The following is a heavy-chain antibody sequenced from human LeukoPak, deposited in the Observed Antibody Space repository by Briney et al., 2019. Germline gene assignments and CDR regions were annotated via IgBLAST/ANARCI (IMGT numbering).Heavy chain of an antibody. V-gene: IGHV4-39*07. CDR3: ASRRYYSNYVGY. J-gene: IGHJ4*02. D-gene: IGHD4-11*01. CDR2: IYYSGST. Sequence: SSETLSLTCTVSGGSISSSSYYWGWIRQPPGKGLEWIGSIYYSGSTYYNPSLKSRVTISVDTSKNQFSLKLSSVTAADTAVYYCASRRYYSNYVGYWGQGTLVTVSS. CDR1: GGSISSSSYY.